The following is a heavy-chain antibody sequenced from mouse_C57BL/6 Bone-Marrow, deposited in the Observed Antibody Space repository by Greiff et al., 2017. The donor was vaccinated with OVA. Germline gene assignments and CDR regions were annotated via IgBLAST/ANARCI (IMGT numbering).Heavy chain of an antibody. CDR1: GFTFSDYY. Sequence: EVKLQESGGGLVQPGGSLKLSCAASGFTFSDYYMYWVRQTPEKRLEWVAYISNGGGSTYYPDTVKGRFTISRDNAKNTLYLQMSRLKSEDTAMYYCARHDYYGSSYWYFDVWGTGTTVTVSS. V-gene: IGHV5-12*01. D-gene: IGHD1-1*01. J-gene: IGHJ1*03. CDR2: ISNGGGST. CDR3: ARHDYYGSSYWYFDV.